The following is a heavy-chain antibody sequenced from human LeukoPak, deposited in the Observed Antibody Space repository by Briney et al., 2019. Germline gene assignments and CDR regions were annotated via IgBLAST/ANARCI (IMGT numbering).Heavy chain of an antibody. Sequence: PGRSLRLSCAASGFTFSTYGMHWVRQAPGKGLEWVAVISYDGNNKNYADSVKGRFTISRDNSRNTLYLQMNSLRTEDTAVYYCAKDRVVYCSSTSCYNDYWGQGTLVTVSS. CDR3: AKDRVVYCSSTSCYNDY. V-gene: IGHV3-30*18. D-gene: IGHD2-2*02. CDR2: ISYDGNNK. CDR1: GFTFSTYG. J-gene: IGHJ4*02.